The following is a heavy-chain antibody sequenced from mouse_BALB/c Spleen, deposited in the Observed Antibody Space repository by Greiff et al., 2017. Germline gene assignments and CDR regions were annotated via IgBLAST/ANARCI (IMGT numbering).Heavy chain of an antibody. CDR3: ARGNLDY. V-gene: IGHV5-17*02. Sequence: EVNVVESGGGLVQPGGSRKLSCAASGFTFSSFGMHWVRQAPEKGLEWVAYISSGSSTIYYADTVKGRFTISRDNPKNTLFLQMTSLRSEDTAMYYCARGNLDYWGQGTTLTVSS. CDR1: GFTFSSFG. J-gene: IGHJ2*01. CDR2: ISSGSSTI.